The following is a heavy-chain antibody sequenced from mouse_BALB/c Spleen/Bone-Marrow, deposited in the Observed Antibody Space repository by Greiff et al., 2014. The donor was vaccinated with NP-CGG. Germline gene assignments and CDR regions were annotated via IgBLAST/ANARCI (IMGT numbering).Heavy chain of an antibody. J-gene: IGHJ4*01. D-gene: IGHD2-4*01. CDR3: ARGGLRRGYYYTMDY. V-gene: IGHV3-1*02. Sequence: DVHLVESGPDLVKPSQSLSLTCTVTGYSITSGYSWHWIRQFPGNKLEWMGYTHYSGSTNYNPSLKSRISITRDTSKNQFFLQLNSVTTEDTATYYCARGGLRRGYYYTMDYWGQGTSATVPS. CDR2: THYSGST. CDR1: GYSITSGYS.